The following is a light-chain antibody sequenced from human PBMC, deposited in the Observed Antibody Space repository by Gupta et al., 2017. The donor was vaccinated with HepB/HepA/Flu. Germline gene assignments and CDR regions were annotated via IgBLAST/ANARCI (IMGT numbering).Light chain of an antibody. CDR3: QTWGTGVHVV. CDR2: LHNDGSH. CDR1: SGHSSYA. V-gene: IGLV4-69*01. Sequence: HLVLTQSLSASASLGATVKLTCTLSSGHSSYAIAWYQQQPVKCPRYLMKLHNDGSHSKGDGIPDRFSGSSSGAERYLTISGHESEDGGNYYCQTWGTGVHVVFGGGTKLTVL. J-gene: IGLJ2*01.